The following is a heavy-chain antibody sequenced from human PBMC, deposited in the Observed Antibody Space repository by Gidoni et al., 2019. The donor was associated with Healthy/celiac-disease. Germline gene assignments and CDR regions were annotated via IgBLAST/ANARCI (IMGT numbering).Heavy chain of an antibody. Sequence: EVQLVESGGGLVKPGGSIRLSCAASGFPFSNAWMSWVRQAPGKGLEWVGRIKSKTDGGTTDYAAPVKGRFTISRDDSKNTLYLQMNSLKTEDTAVYYCTTVNGGFGGVIVPFDYWGQGTLVTVSS. D-gene: IGHD3-16*02. CDR3: TTVNGGFGGVIVPFDY. CDR1: GFPFSNAW. V-gene: IGHV3-15*01. CDR2: IKSKTDGGTT. J-gene: IGHJ4*02.